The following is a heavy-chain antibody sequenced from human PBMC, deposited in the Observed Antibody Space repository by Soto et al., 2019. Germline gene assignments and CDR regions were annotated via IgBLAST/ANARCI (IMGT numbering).Heavy chain of an antibody. D-gene: IGHD2-21*02. V-gene: IGHV3-48*02. CDR1: GFTFSSYS. Sequence: GGSLRLSCAASGFTFSSYSMNWVRQAPGKGLEWVSYISSSSSTIYYADSVKGRFTISRDNAKNSLYLQMNSLRDEDTAVYYCARDSYCGGDCYRHWYFDLWGRGTLVTVSS. CDR3: ARDSYCGGDCYRHWYFDL. CDR2: ISSSSSTI. J-gene: IGHJ2*01.